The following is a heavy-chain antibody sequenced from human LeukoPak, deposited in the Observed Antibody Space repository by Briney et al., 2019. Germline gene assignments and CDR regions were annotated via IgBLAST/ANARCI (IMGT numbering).Heavy chain of an antibody. V-gene: IGHV4-39*01. D-gene: IGHD3-16*01. Sequence: SETLSLTCTVSGGSISSSYYWGRIRQPPGKGLQWIENIYYSGNTYYNPSHKSRVTISEETSKNQLSLRLSSVTAADTAVYYCARVGLYHDKTVRHYYYGMDVWGRGTTVTVSS. CDR2: IYYSGNT. CDR3: ARVGLYHDKTVRHYYYGMDV. J-gene: IGHJ6*02. CDR1: GGSISSSYY.